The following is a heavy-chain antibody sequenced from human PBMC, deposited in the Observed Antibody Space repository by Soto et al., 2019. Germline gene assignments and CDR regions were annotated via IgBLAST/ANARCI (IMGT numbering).Heavy chain of an antibody. J-gene: IGHJ5*02. Sequence: QVQVAESGGGVVQPGRSLRLSCEASGFTFGSYAMHWVRQAPGKGLEWVAGIWYDGSETYYADSVKGRFAISRDNSRNAVYLQLHRPGGEDPAVFYCATEVDSTMSSWFAHWGPGNVVVVSS. V-gene: IGHV3-33*01. CDR2: IWYDGSET. CDR1: GFTFGSYA. CDR3: ATEVDSTMSSWFAH. D-gene: IGHD3-10*02.